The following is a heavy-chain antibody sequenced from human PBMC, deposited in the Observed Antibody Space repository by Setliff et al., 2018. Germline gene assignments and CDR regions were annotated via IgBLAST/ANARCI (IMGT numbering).Heavy chain of an antibody. CDR3: RLANCSKNCEEALDY. CDR2: SNHSGGT. D-gene: IGHD2-2*01. J-gene: IGHJ4*02. CDR1: GGSISSSRYS. Sequence: SETLSLTCSVSGGSISSSRYSWGWIRQTPGKGLEWIGESNHSGGTSYNASLKSRLSMSVDTSRNQFSLKLTSVTAADTAVYYFRLANCSKNCEEALDYWSQGTLVTVSS. V-gene: IGHV4-39*07.